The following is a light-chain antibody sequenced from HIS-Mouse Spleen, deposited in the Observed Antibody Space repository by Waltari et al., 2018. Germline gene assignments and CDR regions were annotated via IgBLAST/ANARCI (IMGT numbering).Light chain of an antibody. J-gene: IGKJ1*01. V-gene: IGKV3-20*01. CDR3: QQYGSSPRT. CDR2: GAS. Sequence: EIVLTQSPGTLSLSPGERATLSCRASQSVSSSYLAGYQQKPGQAPRLLIYGASSRATGIPDRFRGSGSGTDFTLTISRLEPEDFAVYYCQQYGSSPRTFGQGTKVEIK. CDR1: QSVSSSY.